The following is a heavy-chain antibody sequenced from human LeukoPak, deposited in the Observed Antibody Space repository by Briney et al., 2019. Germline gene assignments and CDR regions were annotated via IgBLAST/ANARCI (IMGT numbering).Heavy chain of an antibody. D-gene: IGHD2-15*01. J-gene: IGHJ5*02. CDR1: GYTSTSYY. Sequence: ASVKVSCKASGYTSTSYYMHWVRQAPGQGLEWMGIINPSGGSTSYAQKFQGRVTMTRDMSTSTVYMELSSLRSEDTAVYYCARDPPHCSGGSCYSANWFDPWGQGTLVTVSS. CDR3: ARDPPHCSGGSCYSANWFDP. CDR2: INPSGGST. V-gene: IGHV1-46*01.